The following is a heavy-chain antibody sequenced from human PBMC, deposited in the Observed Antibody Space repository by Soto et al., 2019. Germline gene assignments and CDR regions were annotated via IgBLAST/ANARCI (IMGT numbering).Heavy chain of an antibody. CDR1: GFTLSNYG. V-gene: IGHV3-30*03. Sequence: GGSLRLSCAASGFTLSNYGMHWVRQTPGKGLEWVAAISDDGVSKYYADSVQGRFTISRDNSESAVFLQMNSLRPDDTALYFCARAYYFGSGTSYTLYYWGQGTQVTVSS. CDR3: ARAYYFGSGTSYTLYY. J-gene: IGHJ4*02. D-gene: IGHD3-10*01. CDR2: ISDDGVSK.